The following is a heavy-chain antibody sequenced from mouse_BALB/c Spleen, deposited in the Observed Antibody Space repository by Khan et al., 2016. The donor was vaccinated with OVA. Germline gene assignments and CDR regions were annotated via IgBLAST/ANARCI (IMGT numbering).Heavy chain of an antibody. CDR1: GFSLTSYA. CDR2: IWTGGST. D-gene: IGHD1-1*01. CDR3: ARAYGSSYWYFDV. V-gene: IGHV2-9*02. J-gene: IGHJ1*01. Sequence: QVRLQQSGPGLVAPSQSLSITCTVSGFSLTSYAVHWVRQPPGKGLEWLGVIWTGGSTNYNSALMSRLSISKDNSKSQVFLKMNSLQTDDTAMYYCARAYGSSYWYFDVWGAGTTVTVSS.